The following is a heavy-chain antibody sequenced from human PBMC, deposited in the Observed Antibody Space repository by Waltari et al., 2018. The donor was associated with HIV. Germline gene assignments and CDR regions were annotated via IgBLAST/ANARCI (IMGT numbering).Heavy chain of an antibody. CDR2: INPNSGGT. CDR1: GYTFTGYY. V-gene: IGHV1-2*06. Sequence: QVQLVQSGAEVKKPGASVKVSCKASGYTFTGYYMHWVRQAPGQGLEWMGRINPNSGGTNYAQKFQGRVTMTRDTSISTAYMELSRLRSDDTAVYYCARASNWNDVRADAFDIWGQGTMVTVSS. D-gene: IGHD1-20*01. CDR3: ARASNWNDVRADAFDI. J-gene: IGHJ3*02.